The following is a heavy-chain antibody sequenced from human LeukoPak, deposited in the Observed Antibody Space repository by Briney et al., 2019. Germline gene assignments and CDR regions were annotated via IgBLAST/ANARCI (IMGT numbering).Heavy chain of an antibody. CDR3: AKEYASDYYDILTGYFRKTSHFDY. Sequence: PGGSLRLSCAASAFTFSSYSMNWVRQAPGKGLEWVSAISGSGGSTYYADSVKGRFTISRDNSKNTLYLQMNSLRAEDTAVYYCAKEYASDYYDILTGYFRKTSHFDYWGQGTLVTVSS. CDR2: ISGSGGST. J-gene: IGHJ4*02. V-gene: IGHV3-23*01. D-gene: IGHD3-9*01. CDR1: AFTFSSYS.